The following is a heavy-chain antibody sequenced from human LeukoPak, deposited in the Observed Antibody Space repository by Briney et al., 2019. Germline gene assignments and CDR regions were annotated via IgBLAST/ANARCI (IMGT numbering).Heavy chain of an antibody. D-gene: IGHD2-21*02. Sequence: ASVKLSCKASGGTFSSYAISWVRQAPGQGLEWMGRIIPILGIANYAQKFQGRGTITADKSTSTAYMELSSLRSEDTAVYYCEREKYCRGDCPTGCFDYWGQGTLVTVSS. CDR2: IIPILGIA. CDR3: EREKYCRGDCPTGCFDY. V-gene: IGHV1-69*04. CDR1: GGTFSSYA. J-gene: IGHJ4*02.